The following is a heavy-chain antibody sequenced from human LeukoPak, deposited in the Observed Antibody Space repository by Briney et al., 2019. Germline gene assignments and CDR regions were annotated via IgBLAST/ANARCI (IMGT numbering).Heavy chain of an antibody. CDR2: IYTSGST. V-gene: IGHV4-4*07. CDR3: ARVMKALYYYGSGSPQNWFDP. D-gene: IGHD3-10*01. Sequence: GSLRLSCAASGFTFSDSYMTWIRQPAGKGLEWIGRIYTSGSTNYNPSLKSRVTMSVDTSKNQFSLKLSSVTAADTAVYYCARVMKALYYYGSGSPQNWFDPWGQGTLVTVSS. J-gene: IGHJ5*02. CDR1: GFTFSDSY.